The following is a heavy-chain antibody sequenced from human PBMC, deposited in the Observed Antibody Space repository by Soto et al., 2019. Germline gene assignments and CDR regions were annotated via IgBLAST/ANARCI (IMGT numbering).Heavy chain of an antibody. V-gene: IGHV1-18*01. CDR2: ISADNGNT. D-gene: IGHD1-26*01. CDR1: GYTFTNYG. Sequence: QVQLVQSGSEVKKPGASVKVSCKASGYTFTNYGIIWVRQAPGQGLEWMGWISADNGNTNYAQKLQGRVTMTTDTSTSTGDMELRSLRSDDTAVYYCARDRGSYALDYWGQGTLVTVSS. CDR3: ARDRGSYALDY. J-gene: IGHJ4*02.